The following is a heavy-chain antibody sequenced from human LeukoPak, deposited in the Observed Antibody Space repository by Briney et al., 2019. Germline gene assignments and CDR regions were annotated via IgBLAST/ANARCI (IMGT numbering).Heavy chain of an antibody. CDR2: IKQDGSDK. CDR3: ASAPYDRSWGLCHLFY. CDR1: GFTFYSYW. V-gene: IGHV3-7*02. D-gene: IGHD3-22*01. J-gene: IGHJ4*02. Sequence: GGSLRLSSAASGFTFYSYWTSWVRQAPGKGLEWVANIKQDGSDKYFVDSVKGRFTISRDNAKNSLYLQMNSLRAEDTAVYYCASAPYDRSWGLCHLFYWGQRNLVTVSP.